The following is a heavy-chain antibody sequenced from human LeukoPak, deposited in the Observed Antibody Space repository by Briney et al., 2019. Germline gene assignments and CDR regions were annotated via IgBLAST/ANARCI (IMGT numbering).Heavy chain of an antibody. V-gene: IGHV4-59*01. Sequence: SETLSLTCTVSGGSISSYYWSWIRQSPGKGLEWIGYIYYSGSTNYNPSLKSRVTISVDTSKNQFSLKLTSVTAADTAVYYCARDGYSSGWFDYWGQGTLVTVSS. CDR2: IYYSGST. D-gene: IGHD6-19*01. CDR1: GGSISSYY. J-gene: IGHJ5*01. CDR3: ARDGYSSGWFDY.